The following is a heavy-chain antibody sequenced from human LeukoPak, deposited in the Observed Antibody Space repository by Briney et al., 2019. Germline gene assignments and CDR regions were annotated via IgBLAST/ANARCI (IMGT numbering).Heavy chain of an antibody. CDR1: GYTFTIYA. V-gene: IGHV1-3*01. CDR2: INAGNGNT. Sequence: ASVKVSFKASGYTFTIYAMHWVRQAPGQRREGVGWINAGNGNTKYSQKFQGIVTITRDTSASTAYMELSSLRSEDTAVYYCARWNNYYGSRSYYFDYWGQGTLVSVSS. J-gene: IGHJ4*02. CDR3: ARWNNYYGSRSYYFDY. D-gene: IGHD3-10*01.